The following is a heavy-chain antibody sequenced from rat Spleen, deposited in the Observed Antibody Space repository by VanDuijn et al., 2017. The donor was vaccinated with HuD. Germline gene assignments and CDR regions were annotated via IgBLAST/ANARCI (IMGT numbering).Heavy chain of an antibody. J-gene: IGHJ2*01. CDR3: ARQNWPYYFDY. Sequence: EVQLVESGGGLVQPGRSLKLSCATSGFTFGNHAMAWVRQAPTKGLEWVASISSGGGNTFYRDSVKGRFTISRDNTKKTLDLQMDSLGSEDTATYYCARQNWPYYFDYWGQGVMVTVSS. V-gene: IGHV5S13*01. D-gene: IGHD5-1*01. CDR1: GFTFGNHA. CDR2: ISSGGGNT.